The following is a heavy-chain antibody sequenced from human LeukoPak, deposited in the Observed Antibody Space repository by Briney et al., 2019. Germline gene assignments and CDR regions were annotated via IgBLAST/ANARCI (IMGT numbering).Heavy chain of an antibody. CDR1: GGSISTYY. J-gene: IGHJ4*02. CDR3: ARHLTSGDYFDY. CDR2: VYYSGIT. V-gene: IGHV4-59*08. Sequence: SETLSLTCTVSGGSISTYYWSWLRQPSGKGLEWIGYVYYSGITDYNPSLKSRVTISVDTSKSQFSLKLSSVTAADTAVYYCARHLTSGDYFDYWGQGTLVTVSS. D-gene: IGHD4-17*01.